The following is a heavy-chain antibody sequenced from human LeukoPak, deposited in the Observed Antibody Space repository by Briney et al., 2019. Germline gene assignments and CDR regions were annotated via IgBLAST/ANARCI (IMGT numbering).Heavy chain of an antibody. D-gene: IGHD6-13*01. V-gene: IGHV4-59*01. CDR2: IYYSGST. CDR1: GGSISSYY. J-gene: IGHJ4*02. Sequence: SETLSLTCTVSGGSISSYYWSWIRRPPGKGLEWIGYIYYSGSTNYNPSLKSRVTISVDTSKNQFSLKLSSVTAADTAVYYCARADRYSSSWYPNFDYWGQGTLVTVSS. CDR3: ARADRYSSSWYPNFDY.